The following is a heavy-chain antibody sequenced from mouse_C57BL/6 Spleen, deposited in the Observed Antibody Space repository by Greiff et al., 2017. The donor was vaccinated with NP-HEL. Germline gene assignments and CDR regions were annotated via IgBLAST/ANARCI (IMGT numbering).Heavy chain of an antibody. V-gene: IGHV1-82*01. J-gene: IGHJ2*01. Sequence: VQLQESGPELVKPGASVKISCKASGYAFSSSWMNWVKQRPGKGLEWIGRIYPGDGDTNYNGKFRGKATLTADKSSSTAYMQLSSLTSEDSAVYFCAREGKLLRDFDYWGQGTTLTVSS. CDR3: AREGKLLRDFDY. CDR1: GYAFSSSW. D-gene: IGHD1-1*01. CDR2: IYPGDGDT.